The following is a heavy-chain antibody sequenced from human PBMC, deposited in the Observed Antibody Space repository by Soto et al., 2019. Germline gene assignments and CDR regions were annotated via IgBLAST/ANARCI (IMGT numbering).Heavy chain of an antibody. CDR2: IYYSGST. CDR3: ARLIGDSWLDS. Sequence: SSETLSLTCTVAGGYISSYYWSWIRQPPGKGLEWIGYIYYSGSTNYNPSLKSRVTISVDTSNNQLSLQLNSVTPDDTAVYYCARLIGDSWLDSWGQGTLVTVSS. J-gene: IGHJ5*01. V-gene: IGHV4-59*08. CDR1: GGYISSYY.